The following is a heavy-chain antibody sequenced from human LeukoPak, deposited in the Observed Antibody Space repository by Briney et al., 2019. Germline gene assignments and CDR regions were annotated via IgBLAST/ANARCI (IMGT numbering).Heavy chain of an antibody. CDR3: AVCLGIGTHWFDP. J-gene: IGHJ5*02. V-gene: IGHV1-69*13. D-gene: IGHD1-26*01. Sequence: ASVKVSCKASGGTFSGYAISWVRQAPGQGLEWMGGIIPIFGTANYAQKFQGRVTITADESTSTAYMELSSLRSEDTAVYYCAVCLGIGTHWFDPWGQGTLVTVSS. CDR1: GGTFSGYA. CDR2: IIPIFGTA.